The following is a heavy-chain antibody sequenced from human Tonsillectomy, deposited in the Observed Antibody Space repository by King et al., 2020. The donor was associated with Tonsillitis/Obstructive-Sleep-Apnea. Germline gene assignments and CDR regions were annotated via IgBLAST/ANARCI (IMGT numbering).Heavy chain of an antibody. CDR3: ARPVAGTGWFDT. D-gene: IGHD6-19*01. Sequence: LPLQESGPGLVKPSETLSLTCTVSGGSISSSSYYWGWIRQPPGKGLEWIGTIYYGGSTYYNPSLKSRVTISLDTSKNEFSLRLSSVTAADTAVYYCARPVAGTGWFDTWGQGTLVTVSS. CDR1: GGSISSSSYY. CDR2: IYYGGST. J-gene: IGHJ5*02. V-gene: IGHV4-39*01.